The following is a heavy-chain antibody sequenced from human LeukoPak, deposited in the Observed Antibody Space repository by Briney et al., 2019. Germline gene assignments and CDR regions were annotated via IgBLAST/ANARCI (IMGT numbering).Heavy chain of an antibody. CDR1: GFTFSSYG. J-gene: IGHJ4*02. D-gene: IGHD6-19*01. V-gene: IGHV3-33*01. Sequence: PGGSLRLSCAASGFTFSSYGMHWVRQAPGKGLEWVAVIWYDGSNKYYADSVKGRFTISRDNSKNTLYLQMNSLRAEDTAVYYCARDRVKQQWLVAPTPYFDYWGQGTLVTVSS. CDR3: ARDRVKQQWLVAPTPYFDY. CDR2: IWYDGSNK.